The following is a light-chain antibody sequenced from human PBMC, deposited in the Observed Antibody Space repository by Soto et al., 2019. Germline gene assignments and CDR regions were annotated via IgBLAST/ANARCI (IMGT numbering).Light chain of an antibody. J-gene: IGLJ2*01. CDR2: DLS. CDR3: SSYTSSSTSVV. CDR1: SSDVGGYNY. V-gene: IGLV2-14*01. Sequence: QSALTQPASVSGSPGQSITISCTGTSSDVGGYNYVSWYQQYPGKAPKLMIYDLSKRPSGVSNRFSGSKSGNTASLTISGIQAEDEADYYCSSYTSSSTSVVFGGGTKLTVL.